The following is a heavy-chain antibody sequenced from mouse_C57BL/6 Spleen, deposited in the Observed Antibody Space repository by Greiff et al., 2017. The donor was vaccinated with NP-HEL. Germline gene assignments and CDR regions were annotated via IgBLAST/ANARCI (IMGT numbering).Heavy chain of an antibody. CDR3: ARSAGDGYYSEGAMDY. D-gene: IGHD2-3*01. Sequence: EVQLQQSGPVLVKPGASVKMSCKASGYTFTDYYMNWVKQSHGKSLEWIGVINPYNGGTSYNQKFKGKATLTVDKSSSTAYMELNSLTSEDSAVYYCARSAGDGYYSEGAMDYWGQGTSVTVSS. CDR2: INPYNGGT. CDR1: GYTFTDYY. V-gene: IGHV1-19*01. J-gene: IGHJ4*01.